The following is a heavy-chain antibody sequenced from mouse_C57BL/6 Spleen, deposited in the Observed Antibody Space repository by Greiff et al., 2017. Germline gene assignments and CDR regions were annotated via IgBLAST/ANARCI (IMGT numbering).Heavy chain of an antibody. V-gene: IGHV1-85*01. D-gene: IGHD4-1*01. CDR3: ARGNWDERFAY. CDR2: IYPRDGST. Sequence: QVQLQQSGPELVKPGASVKLSCKASGYTFTSYDINWVKQRPGQGLEWIGWIYPRDGSTKYNEKFKGKATLTVDTAYSTAYMELHSLTSEDSAVYFCARGNWDERFAYWGQGTLVTVSA. J-gene: IGHJ3*01. CDR1: GYTFTSYD.